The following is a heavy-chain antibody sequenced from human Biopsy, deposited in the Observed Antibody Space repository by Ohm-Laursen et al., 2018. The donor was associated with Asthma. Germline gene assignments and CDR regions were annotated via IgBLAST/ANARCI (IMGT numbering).Heavy chain of an antibody. CDR1: GGSISSSSYS. J-gene: IGHJ4*02. Sequence: TLSLTCIVSGGSISSSSYSWGWIRQPPGKGLEWIGSISYTGNTDIPSLRSRVTLSVDTSKNNFSQKLTSVTAADTAVFYCARHWNWGSFFDYWGQGMLVTVSS. CDR3: ARHWNWGSFFDY. D-gene: IGHD7-27*01. V-gene: IGHV4-39*01. CDR2: ISYTGNT.